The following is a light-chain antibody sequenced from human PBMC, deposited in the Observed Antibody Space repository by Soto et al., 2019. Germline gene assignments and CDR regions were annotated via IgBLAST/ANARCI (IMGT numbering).Light chain of an antibody. CDR3: HHNNNWLQT. J-gene: IGKJ1*01. CDR2: GAS. V-gene: IGKV3-15*01. CDR1: QSVAGD. Sequence: EIVMTQSPATLSVSPGERVTLSCRASQSVAGDLAWYQQRPGQAPRLLIYGASTRATGVPARFSGSGSGTESTLNIIGLQTEDFALYYCHHNNNWLQTFGQGTKMDIK.